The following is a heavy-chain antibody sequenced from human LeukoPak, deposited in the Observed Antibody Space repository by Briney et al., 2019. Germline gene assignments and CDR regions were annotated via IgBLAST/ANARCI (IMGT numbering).Heavy chain of an antibody. D-gene: IGHD3-3*01. Sequence: GGSLRLSCAASGFTFSSYSMNWVRQAPGKGLEWVSSISSSSYIYYADSVKGRFTISRDNAKNSLYLQMNSLRAEDTAVYYCARDLGSGYDFWKEVYYFDYWGQGTLVTVSS. V-gene: IGHV3-21*01. J-gene: IGHJ4*02. CDR1: GFTFSSYS. CDR3: ARDLGSGYDFWKEVYYFDY. CDR2: ISSSSYI.